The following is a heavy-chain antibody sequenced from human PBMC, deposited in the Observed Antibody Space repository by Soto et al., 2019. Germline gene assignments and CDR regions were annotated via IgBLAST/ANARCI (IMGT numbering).Heavy chain of an antibody. CDR3: AKDRNCEYLYYFSGMDS. D-gene: IGHD1-20*01. Sequence: WSLRLSCAASGFTFSSYAMSWVRQAPGKGLEWVSAISGSGGSTYYADSVKGRFTISRDNSKNTLYLQMNSLRAEDTAVYYCAKDRNCEYLYYFSGMDSWGQGTTVPVSS. V-gene: IGHV3-23*01. J-gene: IGHJ6*02. CDR2: ISGSGGST. CDR1: GFTFSSYA.